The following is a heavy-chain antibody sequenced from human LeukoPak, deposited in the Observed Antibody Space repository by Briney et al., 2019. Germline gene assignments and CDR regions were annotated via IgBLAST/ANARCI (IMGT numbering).Heavy chain of an antibody. V-gene: IGHV3-20*04. D-gene: IGHD2-15*01. CDR2: INWNGGST. CDR3: AKNGDRGAYCTGGTCYPYFYYYMDV. Sequence: GGSLRLSCAASGFTFDDYGMSWVRQAPGKGLEWVSGINWNGGSTGYADSVKGRFTISRDNAKNSLYLQMNNLRAEDTAIYYCAKNGDRGAYCTGGTCYPYFYYYMDVWGKGTTVTI. J-gene: IGHJ6*03. CDR1: GFTFDDYG.